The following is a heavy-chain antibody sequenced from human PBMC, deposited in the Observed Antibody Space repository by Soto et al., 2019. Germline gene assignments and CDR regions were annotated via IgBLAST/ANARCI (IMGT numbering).Heavy chain of an antibody. J-gene: IGHJ3*02. CDR2: ISASGGST. CDR1: GFTFSSYA. Sequence: EVQLLESGGGLVQPGGSLSLSCAASGFTFSSYAMSWVRQAPGKGLERGSAISASGGSTYHADSVKGRLTISGDNSKNTLYRQMNSLRAEDTAVYYCAKDREIAAAVTDAFDIWGQGTMVTVSS. D-gene: IGHD6-13*01. CDR3: AKDREIAAAVTDAFDI. V-gene: IGHV3-23*01.